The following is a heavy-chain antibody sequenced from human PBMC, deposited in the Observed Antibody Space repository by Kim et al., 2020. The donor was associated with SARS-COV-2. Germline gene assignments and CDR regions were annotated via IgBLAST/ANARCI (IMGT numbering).Heavy chain of an antibody. D-gene: IGHD5-18*01. CDR1: GGSISSYY. J-gene: IGHJ3*02. Sequence: SETLSLTCTVSGGSISSYYWSWIRQPPGKGLEWIGYIYYSGSTNYNPSLKSRVTISVDTSKNQFSLKLSSVTAADTAVYYCARDRGYSYGWGVKERFVAFDIWGQGTMVPVSS. CDR2: IYYSGST. CDR3: ARDRGYSYGWGVKERFVAFDI. V-gene: IGHV4-59*01.